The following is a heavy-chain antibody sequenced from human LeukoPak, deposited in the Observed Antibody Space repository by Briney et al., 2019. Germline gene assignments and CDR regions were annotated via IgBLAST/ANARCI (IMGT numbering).Heavy chain of an antibody. CDR2: ISGSGGST. CDR3: ALSIVVVQAAAYFDY. V-gene: IGHV3-23*01. CDR1: GFTFGSYA. J-gene: IGHJ4*02. D-gene: IGHD2-2*01. Sequence: GGSLRLSCAASGFTFGSYAMSWVRQAPGKGLEWVSAISGSGGSTHYADSVKGRFTISGDNSKNTLYLQMNSLRAEDTAVYYCALSIVVVQAAAYFDYWGQGTLVTVSS.